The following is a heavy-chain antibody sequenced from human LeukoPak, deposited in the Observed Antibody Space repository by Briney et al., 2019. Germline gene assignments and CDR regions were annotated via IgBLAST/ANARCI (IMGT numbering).Heavy chain of an antibody. CDR3: ARDRRGSFYTFDL. D-gene: IGHD1-26*01. J-gene: IGHJ3*01. CDR2: VSHTGAT. CDR1: GASMNGYF. Sequence: SETLSLTCSVSGASMNGYFWNWVRQTPEKGLEWIGYVSHTGATTINPTLKSRVSITIDTSKSQISLTMTSVTAADSALYYCARDRRGSFYTFDLWGPGTIVSVS. V-gene: IGHV4-59*01.